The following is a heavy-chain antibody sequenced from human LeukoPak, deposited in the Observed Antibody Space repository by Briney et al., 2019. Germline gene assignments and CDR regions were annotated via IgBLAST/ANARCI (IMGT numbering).Heavy chain of an antibody. CDR1: GGSISSDY. Sequence: PSETLSLTCTVSGGSISSDYWSWIRQPPGKGLEWIGYIRYSGTSNYNPSLKSRVTMSVDTSKNQFSLKLRSVTAADTAVYYCARPLRYCSSSSTSCYTLDAFDIWGQGTMVTVSS. J-gene: IGHJ3*02. V-gene: IGHV4-59*08. D-gene: IGHD2-2*01. CDR3: ARPLRYCSSSSTSCYTLDAFDI. CDR2: IRYSGTS.